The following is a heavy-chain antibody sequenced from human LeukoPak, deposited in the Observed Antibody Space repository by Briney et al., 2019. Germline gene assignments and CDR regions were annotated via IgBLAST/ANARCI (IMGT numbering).Heavy chain of an antibody. V-gene: IGHV3-21*06. J-gene: IGHJ4*02. CDR1: GFTFSGSG. D-gene: IGHD3-3*01. CDR2: ISSNSGYI. Sequence: PGGSLRLSCVVSGFTFSGSGMSWVRQAPGKGLEWVSYISSNSGYIEYADSVRGRFTISRDNAKNSVFLQMSSLRAEDTAVYYCARVKKAEWFPTPIDFWGQGTLVTVSS. CDR3: ARVKKAEWFPTPIDF.